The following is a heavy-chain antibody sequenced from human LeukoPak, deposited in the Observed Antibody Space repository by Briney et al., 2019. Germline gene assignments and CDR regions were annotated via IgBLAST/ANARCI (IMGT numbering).Heavy chain of an antibody. V-gene: IGHV1-2*02. CDR3: ARVKTVLPEFEY. CDR2: INPASGLNPNSGGT. J-gene: IGHJ4*02. Sequence: ASAKVSCKASGYRFTDFYIHWVRQAPGQGLEWMGWINPASGLNPNSGGTYYAHKFKGRVTMTTDTSITTIYMEMSSLRSDDSAVYYCARVKTVLPEFEYWGQGTWLTVSS. CDR1: GYRFTDFY. D-gene: IGHD2/OR15-2a*01.